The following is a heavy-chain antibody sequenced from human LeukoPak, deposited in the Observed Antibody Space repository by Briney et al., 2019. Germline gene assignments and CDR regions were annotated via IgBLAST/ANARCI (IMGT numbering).Heavy chain of an antibody. V-gene: IGHV3-30*18. CDR3: AKVRVDAYISPNDY. D-gene: IGHD5-24*01. Sequence: GGSLRLSCAASGFTFSSYGMHWDRQAPGKGLEWVAVISYDGSNKFYADSVKGRFTVSRDNSKNTLYLQMNSLRAEDTAVYYCAKVRVDAYISPNDYWGQGTLVTVSS. CDR1: GFTFSSYG. J-gene: IGHJ4*02. CDR2: ISYDGSNK.